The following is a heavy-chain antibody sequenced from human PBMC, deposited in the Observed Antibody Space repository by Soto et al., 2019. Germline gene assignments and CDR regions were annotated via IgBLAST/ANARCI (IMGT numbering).Heavy chain of an antibody. CDR2: INHSGST. Sequence: SETLSLTCAVYGGSFSGYYLTWIRQPPGTELEWIGEINHSGSTNYNPSLKSRVTISVDTSKNQFSLKLTSVTAADTAVYYCARDKITGLFDYWGQGTLVTSPQ. J-gene: IGHJ4*02. CDR1: GGSFSGYY. V-gene: IGHV4-34*01. CDR3: ARDKITGLFDY. D-gene: IGHD2-8*02.